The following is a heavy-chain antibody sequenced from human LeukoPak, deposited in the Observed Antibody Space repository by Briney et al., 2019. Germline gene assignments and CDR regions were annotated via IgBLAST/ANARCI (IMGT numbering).Heavy chain of an antibody. CDR1: GFTFSSYS. V-gene: IGHV3-21*01. CDR3: ARAYSGSYPDY. Sequence: GGSLRLSCAASGFTFSSYSMNWVRQAPGKGLEWVSSISSSSSYIYHADSVKGRFTISRDNAKNSLYLQMNSLRAEDTAVYYCARAYSGSYPDYWGQGTLVTVSS. J-gene: IGHJ4*02. D-gene: IGHD1-26*01. CDR2: ISSSSSYI.